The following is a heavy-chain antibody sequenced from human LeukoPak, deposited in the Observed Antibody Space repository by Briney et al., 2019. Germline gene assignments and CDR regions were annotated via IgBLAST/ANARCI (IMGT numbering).Heavy chain of an antibody. CDR1: GFTLSNYA. J-gene: IGHJ4*02. V-gene: IGHV3-23*01. CDR2: ISGSGGGT. Sequence: GGSLRLSCAASGFTLSNYAMSWVRQAPGKGLEWVTTISGSGGGTYYADSVKGRFAISRDNSKSTMYLQMNSLRAEDTAIYYCAKNRPFSDFDYWGQGTLVTVSS. CDR3: AKNRPFSDFDY.